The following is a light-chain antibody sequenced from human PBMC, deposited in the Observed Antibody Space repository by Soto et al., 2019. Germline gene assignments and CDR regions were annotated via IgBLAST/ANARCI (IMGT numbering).Light chain of an antibody. Sequence: QSALTQPASMSGSPGQSITISCTGTSSDVGSYHLVSWYQQHPGKAPKLMIYEVSKRPSGISNRFSGSKSGNTASLTISGLQAEDEADYYCCSYAGSSTFVVFGGGTKLTVL. V-gene: IGLV2-23*02. J-gene: IGLJ2*01. CDR2: EVS. CDR3: CSYAGSSTFVV. CDR1: SSDVGSYHL.